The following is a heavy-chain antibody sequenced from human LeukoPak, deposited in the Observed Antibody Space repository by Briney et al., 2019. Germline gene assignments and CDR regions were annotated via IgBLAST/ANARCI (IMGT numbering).Heavy chain of an antibody. CDR1: GFTFSSYA. Sequence: GGSLGLSCAASGFTFSSYAMSWVRQAPGKGLEWVSAISGSGGSTYYADSVKGRFTISRDNSKNTLYLQMNSLRAEDTAVYYCAKDPYYYDSSGYYEWGQGTLVTVSS. D-gene: IGHD3-22*01. CDR2: ISGSGGST. V-gene: IGHV3-23*01. CDR3: AKDPYYYDSSGYYE. J-gene: IGHJ4*02.